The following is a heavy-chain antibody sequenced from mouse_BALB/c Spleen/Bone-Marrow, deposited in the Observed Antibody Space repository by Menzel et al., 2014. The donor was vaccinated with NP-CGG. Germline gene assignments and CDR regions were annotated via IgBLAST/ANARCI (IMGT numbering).Heavy chain of an antibody. CDR3: VRDSSGYFDY. D-gene: IGHD3-1*01. CDR1: GFTYSWYA. J-gene: IGHJ2*01. V-gene: IGHV5-9-4*01. CDR2: ISSAGSHT. Sequence: EVQRVESGRGLGKPGGSLKLSCAASGFTYSWYAMSWVRQSPEKRLERVVDISSAGSHTYYPDTVTGRSTLSRDNANNTLYLEMSSLRSEDTAMYSCVRDSSGYFDYWGQGTTLTVSS.